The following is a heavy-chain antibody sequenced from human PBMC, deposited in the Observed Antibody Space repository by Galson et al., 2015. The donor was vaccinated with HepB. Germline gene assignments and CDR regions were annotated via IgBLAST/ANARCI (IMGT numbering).Heavy chain of an antibody. CDR2: ISYEGSKK. CDR3: AKDSNYYMDV. Sequence: SLRLSCAASGFTFSSYGMHWVHQAPGKGLEWVAVISYEGSKKYYADFVKGRFTISRDNSKNTLYLQMNSLRAEDTAVYYCAKDSNYYMDVWGKGTTVTVSS. J-gene: IGHJ6*03. V-gene: IGHV3-30*18. CDR1: GFTFSSYG.